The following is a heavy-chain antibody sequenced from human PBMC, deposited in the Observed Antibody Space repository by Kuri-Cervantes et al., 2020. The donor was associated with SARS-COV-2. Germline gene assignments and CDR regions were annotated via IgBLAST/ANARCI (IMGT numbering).Heavy chain of an antibody. Sequence: SETLSLTCAVSGYSISSGYYWGWIRQPAGKGLEWIGRIYTSGSTNYNPSLKSRVTMSVDTSKNQFSLKLSSVTAADTAMYYCARELEYCSSTSCYGQFPDYWGQGTLVTVSS. D-gene: IGHD2-2*01. V-gene: IGHV4-4*07. CDR3: ARELEYCSSTSCYGQFPDY. CDR2: IYTSGST. CDR1: GYSISSGYY. J-gene: IGHJ4*02.